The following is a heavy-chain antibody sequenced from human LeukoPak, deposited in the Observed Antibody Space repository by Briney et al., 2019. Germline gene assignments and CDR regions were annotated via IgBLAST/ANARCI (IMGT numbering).Heavy chain of an antibody. CDR2: ITGRGASK. Sequence: PGGSLRLSCVASGFTFSNYAISWVRLAPGKGLEWVSGITGRGASKFYADSVKGRFTISRDNSRNTLYLRMDSLREEDTAIYYCARRLVSSGTPSGQFYYSVMDVWGQGTTVSVSS. CDR1: GFTFSNYA. CDR3: ARRLVSSGTPSGQFYYSVMDV. V-gene: IGHV3-23*01. D-gene: IGHD3-10*01. J-gene: IGHJ6*02.